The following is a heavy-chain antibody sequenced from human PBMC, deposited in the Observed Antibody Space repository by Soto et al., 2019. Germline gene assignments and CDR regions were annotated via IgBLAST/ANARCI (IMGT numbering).Heavy chain of an antibody. CDR3: AREIVTAGGNNYFDP. V-gene: IGHV4-4*02. Sequence: QVQLQESGPRLVKPSGSLSLTCGVSGGTVASSHWWSWVRQSPGGGLEWIGNVYHTGDTNLNPSLQSRVTISVDKSNNQFSLRLNSLTAADTSVDFCAREIVTAGGNNYFDPWGPGTLVTVSS. D-gene: IGHD2-21*02. CDR2: VYHTGDT. CDR1: GGTVASSHW. J-gene: IGHJ5*02.